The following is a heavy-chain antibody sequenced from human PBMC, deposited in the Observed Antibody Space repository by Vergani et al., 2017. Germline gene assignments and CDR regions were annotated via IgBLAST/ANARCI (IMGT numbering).Heavy chain of an antibody. D-gene: IGHD6-13*01. CDR2: ISSSSSTI. J-gene: IGHJ6*03. CDR1: GFTFSSYS. V-gene: IGHV3-48*04. Sequence: EVQLVESGGGLVQPGRSLRLSCAASGFTFSSYSMNWVRQAPGKGLEWVSYISSSSSTIYYADSVKGRFTISRDNAKNSLYLQMNSLRAEDTAVYYCAREAAAGTRPVPYYYYYYMDVWGKGTTVTVSS. CDR3: AREAAAGTRPVPYYYYYYMDV.